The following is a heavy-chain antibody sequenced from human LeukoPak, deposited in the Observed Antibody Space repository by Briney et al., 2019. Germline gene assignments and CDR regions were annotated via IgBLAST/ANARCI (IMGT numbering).Heavy chain of an antibody. CDR2: IGSSSGST. Sequence: GGSLRLSCAASGLTFSSYAMSWVRQVPGKGLEWVSTIGSSSGSTYYTDAVKGRFTISRDNSKNTLYLQMNRLTAEDTASYYCANIAVAAHYYFDYWGQGTLVTVSS. CDR3: ANIAVAAHYYFDY. V-gene: IGHV3-23*01. CDR1: GLTFSSYA. J-gene: IGHJ4*02. D-gene: IGHD6-19*01.